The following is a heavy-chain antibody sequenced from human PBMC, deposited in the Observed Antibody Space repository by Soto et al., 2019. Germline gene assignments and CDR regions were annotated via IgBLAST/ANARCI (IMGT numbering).Heavy chain of an antibody. CDR1: GGSFRGYH. CDR3: ARGRGYSSGWGSYYYYGMDV. D-gene: IGHD6-19*01. J-gene: IGHJ6*02. CDR2: ISRSGNT. Sequence: PSETLSLTCAVYGGSFRGYHWSWIRQPPGKGLEWIGEISRSGNTNYNPSLKSRVTISVDTSKNQFSLKLTSVTAADTAVYYCARGRGYSSGWGSYYYYGMDVWGQGTTVTVS. V-gene: IGHV4-34*01.